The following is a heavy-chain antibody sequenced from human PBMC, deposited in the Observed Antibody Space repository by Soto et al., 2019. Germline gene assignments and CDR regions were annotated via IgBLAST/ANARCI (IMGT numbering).Heavy chain of an antibody. CDR1: GGAINSDYYY. D-gene: IGHD2-8*02. CDR3: VRGTDCAAVDAGQRYFDS. J-gene: IGHJ4*02. Sequence: QVRLQESGPGLVKSSQTLSLTCSVSGGAINSDYYYWGWVRQPPGKGLEWIGYMYSSGSTYSNPPLKGPHAISLDTSQNPFSLCWTAVTAAGTAVYFCVRGTDCAAVDAGQRYFDSWGQGIQVTVSS. V-gene: IGHV4-30-4*01. CDR2: MYSSGST.